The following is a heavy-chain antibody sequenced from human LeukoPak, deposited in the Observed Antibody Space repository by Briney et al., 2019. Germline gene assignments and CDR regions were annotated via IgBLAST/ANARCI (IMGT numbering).Heavy chain of an antibody. CDR3: ASGMITFGGVIANFDY. V-gene: IGHV1-8*01. J-gene: IGHJ4*02. CDR1: GYTFTSYD. CDR2: MNPNSGNT. Sequence: ASVKISCKASGYTFTSYDINWVRQATGQGLEWMGWMNPNSGNTGYAQKFQGRVTMTRNTSISTAYMELSSLRSEDTAVYYCASGMITFGGVIANFDYWGQGTLVTVSS. D-gene: IGHD3-16*02.